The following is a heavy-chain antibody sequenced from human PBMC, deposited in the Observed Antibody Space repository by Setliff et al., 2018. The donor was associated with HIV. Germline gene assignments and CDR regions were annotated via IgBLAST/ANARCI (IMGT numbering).Heavy chain of an antibody. J-gene: IGHJ6*03. D-gene: IGHD2-15*01. CDR2: IYYSGST. CDR3: ARVSITYWYSIPTFYYYYMDV. V-gene: IGHV4-39*07. CDR1: GGSISSSSYY. Sequence: SETLSLTCTVSGGSISSSSYYWGWIRQPPGKGLEWIGSIYYSGSTYYNPSLKSRVTMSVDTSKNQFSLKLSSVTAADTAVYYCARVSITYWYSIPTFYYYYMDVWGKGTKVTVSS.